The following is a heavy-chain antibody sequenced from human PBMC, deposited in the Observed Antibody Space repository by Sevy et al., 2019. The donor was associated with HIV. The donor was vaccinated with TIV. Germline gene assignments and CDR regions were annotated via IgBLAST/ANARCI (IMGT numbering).Heavy chain of an antibody. Sequence: ASVKVSCKASGGTFSSYAISWVRQAPGQGLEWMGGIIPIFGTANYAQKFQGRVTVTADESTSTAYMELSSLRSEDTAVYYCARGLIATRRGGGHYFDYWGQGTLVTVSS. J-gene: IGHJ4*02. CDR2: IIPIFGTA. D-gene: IGHD6-6*01. V-gene: IGHV1-69*13. CDR3: ARGLIATRRGGGHYFDY. CDR1: GGTFSSYA.